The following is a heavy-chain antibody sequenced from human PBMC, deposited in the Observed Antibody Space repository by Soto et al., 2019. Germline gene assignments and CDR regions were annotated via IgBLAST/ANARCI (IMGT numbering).Heavy chain of an antibody. CDR2: IIPISGAA. CDR3: ARDMTRTVVPYFDF. D-gene: IGHD1-7*01. J-gene: IGHJ4*02. V-gene: IGHV1-69*06. CDR1: GYTFTSYY. Sequence: SVKVSCKASGYTFTSYYMHWVRQAPGQGLEWMGRIIPISGAANYAQKFQGRVTITADKSTSTSYMELSSLRSEDTAVYYCARDMTRTVVPYFDFWGQGTLVTVSS.